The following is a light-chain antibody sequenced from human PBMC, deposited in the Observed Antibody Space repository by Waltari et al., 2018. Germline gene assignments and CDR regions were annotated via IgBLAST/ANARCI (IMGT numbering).Light chain of an antibody. CDR3: QSYDSSLSAYVV. Sequence: QSVLTQPPSVSGAPGQRVTISCPGSSSNIGAGYDVHWYQQLPGTAPKPLIYGDYNRPSGVPDRFSGSKSGTSASLAITGLQAEDEADYYCQSYDSSLSAYVVFGGGTKLTVL. CDR2: GDY. J-gene: IGLJ2*01. V-gene: IGLV1-40*01. CDR1: SSNIGAGYD.